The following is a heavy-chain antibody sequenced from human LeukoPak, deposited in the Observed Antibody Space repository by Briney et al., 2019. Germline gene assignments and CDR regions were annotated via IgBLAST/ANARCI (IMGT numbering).Heavy chain of an antibody. CDR1: GYTLTELS. Sequence: ASVKVSCKVSGYTLTELSMHWVRQAPGQGLEWMGWISAYNGNTNYAQKLQGRVTMTTDTSTSTAYMELRSLRSDDTAVYYCARADPGDYYYYYMDVWGKGTTVTVSS. J-gene: IGHJ6*03. D-gene: IGHD3-10*01. CDR3: ARADPGDYYYYYMDV. CDR2: ISAYNGNT. V-gene: IGHV1-18*01.